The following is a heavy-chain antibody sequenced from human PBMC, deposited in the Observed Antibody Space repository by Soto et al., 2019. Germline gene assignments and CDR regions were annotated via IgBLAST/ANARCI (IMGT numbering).Heavy chain of an antibody. V-gene: IGHV4-59*01. CDR1: VGSISSYY. D-gene: IGHD3-10*01. Sequence: SETLSLTCTVSVGSISSYYWSWIRQPPGKGLEWIGYIYYSGSTNYNPSLKSRVTISVDTSKNQFSLKLSSVTAADTAVYYCARDRFDYGSGSYYNTNYFDYWGQGTLVTVSS. CDR2: IYYSGST. J-gene: IGHJ4*02. CDR3: ARDRFDYGSGSYYNTNYFDY.